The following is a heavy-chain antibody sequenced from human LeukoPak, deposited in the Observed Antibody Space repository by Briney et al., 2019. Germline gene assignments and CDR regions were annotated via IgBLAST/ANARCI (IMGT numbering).Heavy chain of an antibody. V-gene: IGHV4-39*07. J-gene: IGHJ6*03. D-gene: IGHD3-10*01. CDR1: GGSISTSSYY. CDR2: IFYSGST. Sequence: SETLSLTCTVSGGSISTSSYYWGWVRQPPGKGLGWIGNIFYSGSTYYSPSLKSRVTISLDTSRNQFSLKLSSVTAADTAVYYCARGVGELLSYYYYYYMDVWGKGTTVTISS. CDR3: ARGVGELLSYYYYYYMDV.